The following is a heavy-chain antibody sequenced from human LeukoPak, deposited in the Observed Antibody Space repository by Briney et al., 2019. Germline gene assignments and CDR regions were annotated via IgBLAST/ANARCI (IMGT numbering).Heavy chain of an antibody. V-gene: IGHV4-34*01. Sequence: SETLSLTCAVYGGSFSGYYWSWIRQPPGKGLEWIGEINHSGSTNYNPSLKSRVTISVDTSKNQFSLKLSSVTAADTAVYYCARQVGANEENDYWGQGTLVTVSS. CDR1: GGSFSGYY. J-gene: IGHJ4*02. CDR3: ARQVGANEENDY. D-gene: IGHD1-26*01. CDR2: INHSGST.